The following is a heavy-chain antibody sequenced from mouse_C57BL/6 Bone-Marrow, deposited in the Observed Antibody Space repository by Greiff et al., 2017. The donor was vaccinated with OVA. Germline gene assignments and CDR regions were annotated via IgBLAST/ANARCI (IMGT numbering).Heavy chain of an antibody. CDR1: GYSFTGYY. D-gene: IGHD3-1*01. Sequence: EVQLQQSGPELVKPGASVKISCKASGYSFTGYYMNWVKQSPEKSLEWIGEINPSTGGTTYNQKFKAKATLTVDKSSSTAYMQLKSLTSEDSAVYYCARSGDDDWFAYWGRGTLVTVSA. CDR2: INPSTGGT. J-gene: IGHJ3*01. V-gene: IGHV1-42*01. CDR3: ARSGDDDWFAY.